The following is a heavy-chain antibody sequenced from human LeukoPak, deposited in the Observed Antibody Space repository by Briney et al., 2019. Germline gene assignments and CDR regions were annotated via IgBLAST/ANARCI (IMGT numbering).Heavy chain of an antibody. Sequence: GGSLRLSCAASGFTFSTYAMSWVRQAPGKGLEWVSAVRGSGSDTYYADSVKGRFTISRDNSKNTLHLQMNSLRAEDTAVYYCAKGIAARAYNRFDPWGQGTLVTVSS. CDR3: AKGIAARAYNRFDP. V-gene: IGHV3-23*01. CDR1: GFTFSTYA. D-gene: IGHD6-6*01. CDR2: VRGSGSDT. J-gene: IGHJ5*02.